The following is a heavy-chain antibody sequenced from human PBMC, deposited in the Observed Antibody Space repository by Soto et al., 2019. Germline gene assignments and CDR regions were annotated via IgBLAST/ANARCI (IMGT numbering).Heavy chain of an antibody. Sequence: GGSLRLSSAASGVHFSSYWMHWVRQAPGKGLVWVSRINSDGSSTSYADSVKGRFAISRDNAKNTLYLQMNSLRAEDTAVYYCASRLTYYYDSSGYIPWGQGTLVTVSS. CDR2: INSDGSST. CDR1: GVHFSSYW. CDR3: ASRLTYYYDSSGYIP. V-gene: IGHV3-74*01. J-gene: IGHJ5*02. D-gene: IGHD3-22*01.